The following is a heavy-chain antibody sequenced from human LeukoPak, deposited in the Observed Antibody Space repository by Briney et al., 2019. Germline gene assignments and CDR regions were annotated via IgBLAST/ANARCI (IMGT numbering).Heavy chain of an antibody. Sequence: PSETLSLTCAVYGGSFSGYYWSWIRQPPGKGPEWIGEINHSGSTNYNPSLKSRVTISVDRSKNQFSLKLSSVTAADTAVYYCARGRIAARPVVTAFDIWGQGTMVTVSS. D-gene: IGHD6-6*01. CDR2: INHSGST. CDR3: ARGRIAARPVVTAFDI. V-gene: IGHV4-34*01. J-gene: IGHJ3*02. CDR1: GGSFSGYY.